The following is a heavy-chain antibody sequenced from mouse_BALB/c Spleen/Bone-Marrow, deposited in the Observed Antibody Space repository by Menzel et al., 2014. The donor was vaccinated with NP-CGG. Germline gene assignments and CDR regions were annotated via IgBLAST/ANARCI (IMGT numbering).Heavy chain of an antibody. J-gene: IGHJ3*01. CDR2: IDPANGNT. CDR1: GFNIKDTY. Sequence: EVQLQQSGAELVKPGASVKLSCTASGFNIKDTYMHWVKQRPEQGLEWIGRIDPANGNTKYDPKFQGKATITADTSSNTAYLQLSSLTSEDTAVYYCASYYYGSSLFAYWGRGTLVTVSA. V-gene: IGHV14-3*02. CDR3: ASYYYGSSLFAY. D-gene: IGHD1-1*01.